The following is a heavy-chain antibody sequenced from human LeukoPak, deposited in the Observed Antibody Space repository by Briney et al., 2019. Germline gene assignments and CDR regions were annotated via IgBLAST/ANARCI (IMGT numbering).Heavy chain of an antibody. CDR3: ARDLGLSAGYSGYVVPMSPK. D-gene: IGHD5-12*01. J-gene: IGHJ4*02. V-gene: IGHV3-21*01. CDR1: GFTVSSNY. Sequence: PGGSLRLSCAASGFTVSSNYMSWVRQAPGKGLEWVSSISSSSSYIYYADSVKGRFTISRDNAKNSLYLQMNSLRAEDTAVYYCARDLGLSAGYSGYVVPMSPKWGQGTLVTVSS. CDR2: ISSSSSYI.